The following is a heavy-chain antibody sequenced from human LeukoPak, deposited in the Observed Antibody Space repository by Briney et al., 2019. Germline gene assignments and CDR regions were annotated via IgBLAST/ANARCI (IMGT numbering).Heavy chain of an antibody. J-gene: IGHJ6*02. V-gene: IGHV1-18*01. CDR1: GYTFTSYG. CDR3: ARDGLLRFLEWLPASYGMDV. D-gene: IGHD3-3*01. Sequence: ASVKVSCKAPGYTFTSYGISWVRQAPGQGLEWMRWISAYNGNTNYAQKLQGRVTMTTDTSTSTAYMELRSLKSDDTAVYYCARDGLLRFLEWLPASYGMDVWGQGTTVTVSS. CDR2: ISAYNGNT.